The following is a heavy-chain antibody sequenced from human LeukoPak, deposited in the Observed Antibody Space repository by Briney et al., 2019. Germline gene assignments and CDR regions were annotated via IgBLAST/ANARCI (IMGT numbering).Heavy chain of an antibody. CDR3: AKGYYDSSGYPEAFDY. J-gene: IGHJ4*02. V-gene: IGHV3-30-3*01. D-gene: IGHD3-22*01. CDR2: ISYDGSNK. Sequence: GGSLRLSCAASGFTFSSYAMHWVRQAPGKGLEWVAVISYDGSNKYYADSVKGRSTISRDNSKNTLYLQMNSLRAEDTAVYYCAKGYYDSSGYPEAFDYWGQGTLVTVSS. CDR1: GFTFSSYA.